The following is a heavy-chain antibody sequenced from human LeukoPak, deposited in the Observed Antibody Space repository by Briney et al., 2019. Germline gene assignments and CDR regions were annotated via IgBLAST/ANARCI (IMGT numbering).Heavy chain of an antibody. Sequence: TGGSLRLSCAASGFTFSNAWMSWVRQAPGKGLEWVSHISNTGSTIYFADSVRGRITISRDNAKNSLYLQMNSLRAEDTALYYCVRYSSSWYYFGMDVWGQGTTVTVSS. V-gene: IGHV3-11*01. J-gene: IGHJ6*02. CDR3: VRYSSSWYYFGMDV. D-gene: IGHD6-13*01. CDR1: GFTFSNAW. CDR2: ISNTGSTI.